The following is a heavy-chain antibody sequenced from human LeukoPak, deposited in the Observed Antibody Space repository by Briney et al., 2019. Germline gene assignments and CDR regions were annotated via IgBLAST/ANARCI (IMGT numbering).Heavy chain of an antibody. CDR1: GVSINGNY. CDR3: ARVFRGVVTSNWFDP. V-gene: IGHV4-59*01. Sequence: SETLSLTCTVSGVSINGNYWTWIRQLPGKGLEWIGFVSDTGDTDYNPSLKSRLTISADTSKSQLSLSLSSVTATDTPLYYCARVFRGVVTSNWFDPWGQGTLVTVSP. CDR2: VSDTGDT. D-gene: IGHD3-3*01. J-gene: IGHJ5*02.